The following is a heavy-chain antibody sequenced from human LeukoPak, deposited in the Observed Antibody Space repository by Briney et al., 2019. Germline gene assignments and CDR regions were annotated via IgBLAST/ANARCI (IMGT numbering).Heavy chain of an antibody. V-gene: IGHV3-30*18. J-gene: IGHJ3*02. D-gene: IGHD1-7*01. CDR3: AKFGITGTTYAFDI. CDR1: GFTFSSYG. Sequence: GGSLRLSCAASGFTFSSYGMHWVRQAPGKGLEWVAVIPYDGSNKYYADSVKGRFTISRDNSKNTLYLQMNSLRAEDTAVYYCAKFGITGTTYAFDIWGQGTMVTVSS. CDR2: IPYDGSNK.